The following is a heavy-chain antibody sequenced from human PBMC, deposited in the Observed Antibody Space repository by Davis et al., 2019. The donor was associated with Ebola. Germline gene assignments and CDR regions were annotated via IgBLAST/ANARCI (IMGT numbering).Heavy chain of an antibody. V-gene: IGHV1-3*01. Sequence: AASVKVSCKASGYTFTSYAMHWVRQAPGQRLEWMGWINAGNGNTKYSQKFQGRVTITRDTSASTAYMELSSLRSEDTAVYYCARGILLWFREGYYYGMDVWGQGTTVTVSS. J-gene: IGHJ6*02. CDR3: ARGILLWFREGYYYGMDV. CDR2: INAGNGNT. D-gene: IGHD3-10*01. CDR1: GYTFTSYA.